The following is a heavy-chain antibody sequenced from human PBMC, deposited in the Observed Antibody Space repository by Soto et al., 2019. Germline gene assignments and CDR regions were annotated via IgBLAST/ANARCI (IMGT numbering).Heavy chain of an antibody. Sequence: SVNVSCKASGDTFSSYAISWVRQAPGKGLEWMGKIIPTFGKTNYAQKFQGRLTISADDSTSTVYMELSSLVSEDTAVYYCARDPLSSFAMDVWGQGTTVTVSS. V-gene: IGHV1-69*13. J-gene: IGHJ6*02. CDR1: GDTFSSYA. CDR3: ARDPLSSFAMDV. CDR2: IIPTFGKT. D-gene: IGHD3-10*02.